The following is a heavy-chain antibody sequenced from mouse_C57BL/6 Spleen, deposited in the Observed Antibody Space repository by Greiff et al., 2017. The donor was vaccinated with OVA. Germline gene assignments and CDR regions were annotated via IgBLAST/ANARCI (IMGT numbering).Heavy chain of an antibody. Sequence: EVNVVESGEGLVKPGGSLKLSCAASGFTFSSYAMSWVRQTPEKRLEWVAYISSGGDYIYYADTVKGRFTISRDNARNTLYLQMSSLKSEDTAMYYCTRDSGPDYFDYWGQGTTLTVSS. CDR2: ISSGGDYI. CDR3: TRDSGPDYFDY. D-gene: IGHD3-1*01. V-gene: IGHV5-9-1*02. CDR1: GFTFSSYA. J-gene: IGHJ2*01.